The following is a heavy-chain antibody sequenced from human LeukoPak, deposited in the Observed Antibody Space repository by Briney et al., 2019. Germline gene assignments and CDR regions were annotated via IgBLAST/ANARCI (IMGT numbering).Heavy chain of an antibody. CDR1: GYTFTSYD. CDR2: IIPIFGTA. D-gene: IGHD3-22*01. J-gene: IGHJ4*02. CDR3: AREAADSSGYYHPGG. V-gene: IGHV1-69*13. Sequence: SVKVSCKASGYTFTSYDINWVRQAPGQGLEWMGGIIPIFGTANYAQKFQGRVTITADESTSTAYMELSSLRSEDTAVYYCAREAADSSGYYHPGGWGQGTLVTVSS.